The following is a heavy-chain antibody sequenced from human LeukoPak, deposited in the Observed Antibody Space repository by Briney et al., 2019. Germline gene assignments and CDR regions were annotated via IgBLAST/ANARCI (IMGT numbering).Heavy chain of an antibody. J-gene: IGHJ4*02. Sequence: GGSLRLSCAASGFTFSGFAMSWVRQAPGKGLECVSAITGSGGSTYYADSVKGRFTISRDNSKNTLYLQMNSPRVEDTAVYHCAKDTSTNSTSWSDCWGQGTLVTVSS. CDR3: AKDTSTNSTSWSDC. V-gene: IGHV3-23*01. D-gene: IGHD2-2*01. CDR1: GFTFSGFA. CDR2: ITGSGGST.